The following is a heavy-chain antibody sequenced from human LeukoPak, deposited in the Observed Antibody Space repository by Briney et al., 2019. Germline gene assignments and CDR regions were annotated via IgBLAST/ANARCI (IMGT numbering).Heavy chain of an antibody. D-gene: IGHD6-13*01. Sequence: ASVKVSCKASGYTFTSYAMNWVRQAPGQGLEWMGWINTNTGNPTYAQGFTGRFVFSLDTSVSTAYLQISSLKAEDTAVYYCASGWEQQLVRGAFDIWGQGTMVTVSS. CDR1: GYTFTSYA. V-gene: IGHV7-4-1*02. CDR2: INTNTGNP. J-gene: IGHJ3*02. CDR3: ASGWEQQLVRGAFDI.